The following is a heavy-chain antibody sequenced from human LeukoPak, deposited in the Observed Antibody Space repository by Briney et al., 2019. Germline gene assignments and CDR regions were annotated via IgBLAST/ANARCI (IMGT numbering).Heavy chain of an antibody. CDR2: LYHSGST. CDR3: ARGYDFWSGNVNWFDP. CDR1: GYSISSGYY. V-gene: IGHV4-38-2*01. D-gene: IGHD3-3*01. J-gene: IGHJ5*02. Sequence: SETLSLTCAVSGYSISSGYYWGWIRQPPGKGLEWIGSLYHSGSTYYNPSLESRFTILVDTSKNQFSLKLSSVTAADTAVYYCARGYDFWSGNVNWFDPWGQGTLVTVSS.